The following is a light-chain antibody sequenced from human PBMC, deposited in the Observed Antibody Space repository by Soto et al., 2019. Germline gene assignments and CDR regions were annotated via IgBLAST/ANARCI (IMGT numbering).Light chain of an antibody. V-gene: IGKV1-5*03. CDR3: QQYNSYPLP. CDR1: QSINSW. J-gene: IGKJ4*01. Sequence: EIQMTQSPSALSASVGDRVTITCRASQSINSWLARYQQKSGKAPKLLIYKASSLESGVPSRFSGSGSGTEFTLIISSLQPDDFATYYCQQYNSYPLPFGGGTNVAIK. CDR2: KAS.